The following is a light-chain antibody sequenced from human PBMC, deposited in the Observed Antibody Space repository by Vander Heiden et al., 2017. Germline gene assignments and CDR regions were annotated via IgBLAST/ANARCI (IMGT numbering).Light chain of an antibody. CDR3: CSYAGSYTLV. Sequence: QSALTQPRPVSGSPGQSVTISRTGTSSDVGSYNYVSWYQQHPGKAHKLMIYDVSRRPSGVPDRFSGSKSGNTASLTISGLQAEDEADYYCCSYAGSYTLVFGGGTKLTVL. V-gene: IGLV2-11*01. CDR2: DVS. J-gene: IGLJ3*02. CDR1: SSDVGSYNY.